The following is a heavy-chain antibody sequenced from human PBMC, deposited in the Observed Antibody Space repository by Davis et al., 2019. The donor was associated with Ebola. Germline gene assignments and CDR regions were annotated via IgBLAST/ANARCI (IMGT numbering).Heavy chain of an antibody. CDR2: INTNTGNP. Sequence: ASVKVSCKASGYTFSRHALNWVRQAPGQGLEWMGWINTNTGNPTYAQAFTGRFVFSLDTSVSTAYLQISSLKAEDTAVYYCARGSYSGYWGQGTLVSVSS. D-gene: IGHD1-26*01. J-gene: IGHJ4*02. CDR3: ARGSYSGY. V-gene: IGHV7-4-1*02. CDR1: GYTFSRHA.